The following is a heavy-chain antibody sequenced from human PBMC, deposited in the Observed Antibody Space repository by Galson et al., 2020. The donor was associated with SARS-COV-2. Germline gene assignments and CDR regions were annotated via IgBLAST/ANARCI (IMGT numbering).Heavy chain of an antibody. J-gene: IGHJ4*02. Sequence: GESLKISCVVSGFTFNNFAMSWVRQAPGKGLEWVSTITDNGFNTYYADSVKGRFTISRDNSKNMLYLQMSSLRAEDTAIYYCGSRTGFDYWGQGTLVTVSS. CDR1: GFTFNNFA. V-gene: IGHV3-23*01. D-gene: IGHD2-8*02. CDR3: GSRTGFDY. CDR2: ITDNGFNT.